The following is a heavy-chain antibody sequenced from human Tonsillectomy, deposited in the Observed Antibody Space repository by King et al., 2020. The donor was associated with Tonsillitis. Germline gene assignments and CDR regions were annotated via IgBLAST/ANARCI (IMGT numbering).Heavy chain of an antibody. D-gene: IGHD7-27*01. CDR1: GGTFSSYP. V-gene: IGHV1-69*01. J-gene: IGHJ3*02. Sequence: QLVQSGAEVKKPGSSVKVSCKASGGTFSSYPISWVRQAPGQGLEWMGGIIPMFGTTNYAQRFQGRITTTADESTTTAYLEMISLRSDDTAVYYCARNLGPDGFDIWGQGTMVTVSS. CDR3: ARNLGPDGFDI. CDR2: IIPMFGTT.